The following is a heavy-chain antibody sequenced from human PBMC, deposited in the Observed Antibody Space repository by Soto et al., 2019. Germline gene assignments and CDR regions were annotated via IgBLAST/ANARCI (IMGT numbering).Heavy chain of an antibody. CDR2: IYYSGNT. J-gene: IGHJ5*02. V-gene: IGHV4-31*03. Sequence: QVQLQESGPGLVEPSQTLALTCTVSGDPLNTGGYYWSWIRNLPGKGLEWLGYIYYSGNTYYNPSLKGRVNISGDMSKQQFSLRLSSVTAADTAVYHCARVSSDWFDPWGPGIQVTVSS. D-gene: IGHD3-10*01. CDR3: ARVSSDWFDP. CDR1: GDPLNTGGYY.